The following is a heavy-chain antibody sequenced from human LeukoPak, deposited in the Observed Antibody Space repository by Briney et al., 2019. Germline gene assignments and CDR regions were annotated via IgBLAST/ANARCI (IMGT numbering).Heavy chain of an antibody. V-gene: IGHV2-5*01. D-gene: IGHD5-24*01. CDR2: IYWNDDK. J-gene: IGHJ4*02. CDR3: AHRHLGRRWLHLFDY. Sequence: SGPTLVKPTQPLTLTCTFSGFSLRTSGVGVGWIRQPPGKALEWLALIYWNDDKRYSPSLKSRLTITKDTSINQLVLTMTNMDPVDTATYYCAHRHLGRRWLHLFDYWGQGTLVTVSS. CDR1: GFSLRTSGVG.